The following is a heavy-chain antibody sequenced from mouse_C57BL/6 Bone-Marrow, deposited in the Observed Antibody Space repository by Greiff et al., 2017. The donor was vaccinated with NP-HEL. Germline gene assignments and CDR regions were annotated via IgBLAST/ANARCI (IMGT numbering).Heavy chain of an antibody. CDR3: ARRGNLPYYFDY. D-gene: IGHD2-1*01. CDR2: IDPSDSYT. CDR1: GYTFTSYW. J-gene: IGHJ2*01. V-gene: IGHV1-69*01. Sequence: QVQLQQPGAELVMPGASVKLSCKASGYTFTSYWMHWVKQRPGQGLEWIGEIDPSDSYTNYNQKFKGKSTLTVDKSSSTAYMQLSSLTSEDSAVYYCARRGNLPYYFDYWGQGTTLTVSS.